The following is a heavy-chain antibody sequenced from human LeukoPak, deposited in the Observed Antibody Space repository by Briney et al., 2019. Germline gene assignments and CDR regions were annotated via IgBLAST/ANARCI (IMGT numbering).Heavy chain of an antibody. J-gene: IGHJ4*02. V-gene: IGHV3-9*01. Sequence: LAGGSLRLSCVTSGFIFDDYAMHWVRQGPGKGLEWVSGISSNSGGIAYADSVKGRFTISRDNAKNSLYLQMNSLRAEDTAVYYCTKRTGRDSRDYWGQGTLVTVSS. CDR2: ISSNSGGI. CDR1: GFIFDDYA. CDR3: TKRTGRDSRDY. D-gene: IGHD3-22*01.